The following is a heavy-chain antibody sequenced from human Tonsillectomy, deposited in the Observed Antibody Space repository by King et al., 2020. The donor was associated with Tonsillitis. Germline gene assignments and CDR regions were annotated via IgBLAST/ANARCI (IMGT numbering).Heavy chain of an antibody. V-gene: IGHV3-30*04. CDR3: ARDSADDYVWGSYRYFDY. Sequence: VQLVESGGGVVQPGRSLRLSCAASGFTFSNYAMHWVRQAPGKGLEWVAVISYDGSNKYDADSVKGRFTISRDNSKNTPYLQMNSLRPEDTAVYYCARDSADDYVWGSYRYFDYWGQGNLVTVSS. D-gene: IGHD3-16*02. CDR1: GFTFSNYA. J-gene: IGHJ4*02. CDR2: ISYDGSNK.